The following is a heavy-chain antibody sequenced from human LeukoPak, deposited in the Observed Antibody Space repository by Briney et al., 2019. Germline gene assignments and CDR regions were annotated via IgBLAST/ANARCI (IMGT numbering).Heavy chain of an antibody. CDR3: ARVYDFWSGYYRGYYYYMDV. V-gene: IGHV3-21*01. CDR1: GFTFSGYS. Sequence: GGSLRLSCAASGFTFSGYSMNWVRQAPGKGLEWVSSISSSSSYIYYADSVKGRFTISRDNAKNSLYLQMNSLRAEDTAVYYCARVYDFWSGYYRGYYYYMDVWGKGTTVTVSS. J-gene: IGHJ6*03. D-gene: IGHD3-3*01. CDR2: ISSSSSYI.